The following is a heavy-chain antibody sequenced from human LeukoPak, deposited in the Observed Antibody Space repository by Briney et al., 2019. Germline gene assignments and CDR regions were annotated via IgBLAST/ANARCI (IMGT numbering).Heavy chain of an antibody. CDR2: IDPNSGDS. CDR1: GYIFTAYY. V-gene: IGHV1-2*02. D-gene: IGHD5-12*01. Sequence: GASVKVSCKASGYIFTAYYLHWVRQAPGQGLEWMGWIDPNSGDSSSAPRFQGRVTMTRDTSISTAYMELSSLRFDDSALYSCARRNGYEAFDIWGQGTMVIVSS. CDR3: ARRNGYEAFDI. J-gene: IGHJ3*02.